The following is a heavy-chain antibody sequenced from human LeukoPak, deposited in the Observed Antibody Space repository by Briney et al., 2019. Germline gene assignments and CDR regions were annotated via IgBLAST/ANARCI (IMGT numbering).Heavy chain of an antibody. CDR1: GGSISSGSYY. V-gene: IGHV4-61*02. J-gene: IGHJ6*03. Sequence: PSQTLSLTCTVSGGSISSGSYYWSWIRQPAGKGLEWIGRIYTSGGTNYNPSLKSRVTISVDTSKNQFSLKLSSVTAADTAVYYCARDQGKWFGDPMGYYYMDVWGKGTTATVSS. CDR3: ARDQGKWFGDPMGYYYMDV. CDR2: IYTSGGT. D-gene: IGHD3-10*01.